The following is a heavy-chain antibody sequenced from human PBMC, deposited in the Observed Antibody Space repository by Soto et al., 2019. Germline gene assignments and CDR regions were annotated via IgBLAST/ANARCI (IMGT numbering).Heavy chain of an antibody. D-gene: IGHD3-10*01. V-gene: IGHV1-2*04. CDR3: ARVPMVRGVIITDMDV. J-gene: IGHJ6*02. CDR1: GYTFTGYY. Sequence: ASVKVSCKASGYTFTGYYMHWVRQAPGQGLEWMGWINPNSGGTNYAQKFQGWVTMTRDTSISTAYMELSRLRSDDTAVYYCARVPMVRGVIITDMDVWGQGTTVTVSS. CDR2: INPNSGGT.